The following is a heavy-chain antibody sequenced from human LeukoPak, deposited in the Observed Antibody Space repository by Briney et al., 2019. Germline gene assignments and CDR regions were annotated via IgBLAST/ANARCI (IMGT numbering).Heavy chain of an antibody. J-gene: IGHJ3*02. CDR1: GGSISSHY. CDR2: IYYTGTR. Sequence: SETLSLTCTVSGGSISSHYWSWIRQPPGKGLEWIAYIYYTGTRNYNPSLKSRVTISVDTSKNQISLRLSSETAADTAVYYCARQGIDAFDIWGQGTLVTVSS. V-gene: IGHV4-59*08. CDR3: ARQGIDAFDI.